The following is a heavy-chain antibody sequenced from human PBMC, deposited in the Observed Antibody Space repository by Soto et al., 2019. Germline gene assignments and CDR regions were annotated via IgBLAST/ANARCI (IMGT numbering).Heavy chain of an antibody. CDR2: ISGSGGST. V-gene: IGHV3-23*01. Sequence: PGGSLRLSCAASGFTFSSYAMSWVRQAPGKGLEWVSAISGSGGSTYYADSVKGRFTISRDNSKNTLYLQMNSLRAEDTAVYYCAKIVHDYSNYGFRLFDYWGQGTLVTVSS. J-gene: IGHJ4*02. CDR3: AKIVHDYSNYGFRLFDY. D-gene: IGHD4-4*01. CDR1: GFTFSSYA.